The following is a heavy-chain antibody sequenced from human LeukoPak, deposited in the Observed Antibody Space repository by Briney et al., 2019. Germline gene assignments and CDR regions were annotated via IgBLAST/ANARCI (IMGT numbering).Heavy chain of an antibody. CDR3: ARSPDYGDYLFDY. V-gene: IGHV4-34*01. Sequence: SETLSLTCAVYGGSFSGYYWSWIRQPPGKGLEWIGEINHSGSTNYNPSLKSRVTISVDTSKNQFSLKLSSVTAEDTAVYYCARSPDYGDYLFDYWGQGTLVTVSS. CDR1: GGSFSGYY. J-gene: IGHJ4*02. D-gene: IGHD4-17*01. CDR2: INHSGST.